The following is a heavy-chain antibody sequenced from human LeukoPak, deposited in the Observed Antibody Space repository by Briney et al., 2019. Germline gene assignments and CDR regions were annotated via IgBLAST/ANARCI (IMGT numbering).Heavy chain of an antibody. Sequence: GGSLRHSCAASGFTFSSYAMMWVRQSPEKGLEWVSSITGSGDGTYYADSVRGRFTISRDNSKNTLYLEMKSLSSEDTAIYYCARTYTVFGAMDVWGKGTTVTVSA. CDR3: ARTYTVFGAMDV. CDR1: GFTFSSYA. CDR2: ITGSGDGT. D-gene: IGHD3-3*01. J-gene: IGHJ6*04. V-gene: IGHV3-23*01.